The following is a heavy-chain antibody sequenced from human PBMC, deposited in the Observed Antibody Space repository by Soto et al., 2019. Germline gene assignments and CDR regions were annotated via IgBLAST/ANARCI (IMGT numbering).Heavy chain of an antibody. CDR2: ISSSSSTI. V-gene: IGHV3-48*01. J-gene: IGHJ5*02. CDR1: GFTFSSYS. D-gene: IGHD3-10*01. Sequence: EVQLVESGGGLVQPGGSLRLSCAASGFTFSSYSMNWVRQAPGKGLEWVSYISSSSSTIYYADSVKGRFTISRDNAKNSLYLQMNSLRAEDTAVYYCARTAYYYGSGSLNSFDPWGQGTLVTVSS. CDR3: ARTAYYYGSGSLNSFDP.